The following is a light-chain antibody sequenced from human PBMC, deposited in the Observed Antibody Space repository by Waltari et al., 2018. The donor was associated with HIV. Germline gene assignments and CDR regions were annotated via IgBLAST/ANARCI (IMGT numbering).Light chain of an antibody. V-gene: IGKV1-39*01. CDR1: QSISSY. CDR3: QQNYNNPRA. Sequence: DIQMTQSPSSLSASVGDRVTITCRASQSISSYLNWYQQKPGEAPKLLIYTASSLQSGVPSRFSGSGSGTDFTLTISSLQPEDFGTYYCQQNYNNPRAFGQGTKVEIK. CDR2: TAS. J-gene: IGKJ1*01.